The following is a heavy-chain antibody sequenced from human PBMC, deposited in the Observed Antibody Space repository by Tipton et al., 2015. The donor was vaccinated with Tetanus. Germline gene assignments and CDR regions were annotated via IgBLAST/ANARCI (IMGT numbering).Heavy chain of an antibody. V-gene: IGHV4-31*03. D-gene: IGHD1-26*01. CDR1: GASINAGGYL. CDR3: ARGLPREPFYSDY. J-gene: IGHJ4*02. CDR2: IYYTAHN. Sequence: TLSLTCTVSGASINAGGYLWTWVRQQPGKGLEWIGNIYYTAHNSYNPSLESRVSISVDTSKNQCSLRLTSVTAADTAVYFCARGLPREPFYSDYWGQGKQVIVSS.